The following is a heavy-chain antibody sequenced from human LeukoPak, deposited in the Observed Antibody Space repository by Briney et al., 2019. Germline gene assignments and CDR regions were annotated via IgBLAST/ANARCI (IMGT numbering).Heavy chain of an antibody. V-gene: IGHV3-15*01. CDR2: IKSKTDGGTT. J-gene: IGHJ4*02. CDR1: GFTFSNAW. CDR3: TTEGPFDSSGYSVSPY. D-gene: IGHD3-22*01. Sequence: GGSLRLSCAASGFTFSNAWMSWVRQAPGKGLEWVGRIKSKTDGGTTDYAAPVKGRFTISRDDSENTLYLQMNSLKTEDTAVYYCTTEGPFDSSGYSVSPYWGQGTLVTVSS.